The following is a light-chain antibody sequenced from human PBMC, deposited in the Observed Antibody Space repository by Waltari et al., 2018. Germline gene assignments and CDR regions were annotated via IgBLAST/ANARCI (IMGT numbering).Light chain of an antibody. CDR2: DKS. CDR1: SLRNYY. V-gene: IGLV3-19*01. CDR3: SSRDSSGNVM. J-gene: IGLJ3*02. Sequence: SSELTQGPAVSVALGQTVWITCQGDSLRNYYVSWYQQKSGQAPILFIYDKSARPSGIPDRFSGSSSGNTASLTITGAQAEDEGDYYCSSRDSSGNVMFGGGTKVTVL.